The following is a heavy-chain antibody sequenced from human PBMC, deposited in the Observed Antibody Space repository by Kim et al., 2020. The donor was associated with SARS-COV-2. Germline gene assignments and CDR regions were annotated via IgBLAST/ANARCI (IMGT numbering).Heavy chain of an antibody. CDR3: AKGGFGYSYGYSGYFDY. CDR2: ISYDGSNK. CDR1: GFTFSSYG. D-gene: IGHD5-18*01. J-gene: IGHJ4*02. V-gene: IGHV3-30*18. Sequence: GGSLRLSCAASGFTFSSYGMHWVRQAPGKGLEWVAVISYDGSNKYYADSVKGRFTISRDNSKNTLYLQMNSLRAEDTAVNYCAKGGFGYSYGYSGYFDYWGQGTLVTVSS.